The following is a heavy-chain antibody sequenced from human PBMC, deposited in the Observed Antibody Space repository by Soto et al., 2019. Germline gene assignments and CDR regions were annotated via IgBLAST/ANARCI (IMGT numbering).Heavy chain of an antibody. CDR3: ARPGEMATPWWYVDL. J-gene: IGHJ2*01. CDR1: GFTFSSYW. CDR2: IKQDGSEK. D-gene: IGHD3-10*01. Sequence: ESGGGLVQPGGSLRLSCAASGFTFSSYWMSWVRQAPGKGLEWVANIKQDGSEKYYVDSVKGRFTISRDNAKNSLYLQMNSLRAEDTAVYYCARPGEMATPWWYVDLWGRGTLVTVSS. V-gene: IGHV3-7*01.